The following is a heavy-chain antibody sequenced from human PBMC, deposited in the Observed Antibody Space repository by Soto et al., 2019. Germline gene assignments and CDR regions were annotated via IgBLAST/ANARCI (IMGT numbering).Heavy chain of an antibody. CDR1: GFTFSDAW. J-gene: IGHJ4*02. CDR3: TTLPRGWYLGDY. Sequence: GSLRLSCXASGFTFSDAWMTWVRQAPGKGLEWVGHIKLKTDGGTTDYAAPVKGRFTISRDDSKNTLYLQMNSLKTEDTAVYYCTTLPRGWYLGDYWGQGTLVTVS. D-gene: IGHD6-19*01. V-gene: IGHV3-15*01. CDR2: IKLKTDGGTT.